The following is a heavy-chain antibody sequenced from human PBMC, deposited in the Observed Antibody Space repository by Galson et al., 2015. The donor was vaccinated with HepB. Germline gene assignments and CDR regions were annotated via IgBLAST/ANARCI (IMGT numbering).Heavy chain of an antibody. CDR1: GFSLSSSRMS. V-gene: IGHV2-70*01. CDR2: IDWDDDI. Sequence: PALVKPTQTLTLTCTFSGFSLSSSRMSVAWIRQSPGKALEWLALIDWDDDIYYSTSLKTRLTISKGTPSNEVVLTVTNMDPVDTATYFCARATYYYDFRGIYTYYFDHWGQGTLVTVAS. J-gene: IGHJ4*02. D-gene: IGHD3-22*01. CDR3: ARATYYYDFRGIYTYYFDH.